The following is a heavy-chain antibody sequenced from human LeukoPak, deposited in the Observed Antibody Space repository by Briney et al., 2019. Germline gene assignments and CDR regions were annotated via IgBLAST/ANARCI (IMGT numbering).Heavy chain of an antibody. D-gene: IGHD3-10*01. V-gene: IGHV4-59*01. J-gene: IGHJ3*02. CDR1: GGSFSGYY. CDR2: IYYSGST. CDR3: ARFTYYYGSGSNDAFDI. Sequence: SETLSLTCAVYGGSFSGYYWSWIRQPPGKGLEWIGYIYYSGSTNYNPSLKSRVTISVDTSKNQFSLKLSSVTAADTAVYYCARFTYYYGSGSNDAFDIWGQGTMVTVSS.